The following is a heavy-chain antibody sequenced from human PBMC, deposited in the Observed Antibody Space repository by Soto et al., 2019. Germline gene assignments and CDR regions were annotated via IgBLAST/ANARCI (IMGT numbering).Heavy chain of an antibody. CDR2: IGYDGCNK. D-gene: IGHD3-22*01. V-gene: IGHV3-33*01. CDR3: LRDPDSSGIYGMDV. J-gene: IGHJ6*02. CDR1: GFTFSSYG. Sequence: RGSLRLSCAASGFTFSSYGMHWVRQAPGKGLECVAVIGYDGCNKYYADCVKVRFTISRNNSKNTLNLQMNNLRAEDTAVYFCLRDPDSSGIYGMDVWGQGTTVTVSS.